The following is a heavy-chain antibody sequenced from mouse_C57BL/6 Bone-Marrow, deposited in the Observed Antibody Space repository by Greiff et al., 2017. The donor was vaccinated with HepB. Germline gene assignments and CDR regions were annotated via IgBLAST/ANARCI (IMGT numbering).Heavy chain of an antibody. J-gene: IGHJ2*01. CDR1: GFTFSDYG. V-gene: IGHV5-17*01. D-gene: IGHD6-2*01. CDR3: ARELLYYFDY. CDR2: ISSGSSTI. Sequence: DVMLVESGGGLVKPGGSLKLSCAASGFTFSDYGMHWVRQAPEKGLEWVAYISSGSSTIYYADTVKGRFTISRDNAKNTLFLQMTSLRSEDTAMYYCARELLYYFDYWGQGTTLTVSS.